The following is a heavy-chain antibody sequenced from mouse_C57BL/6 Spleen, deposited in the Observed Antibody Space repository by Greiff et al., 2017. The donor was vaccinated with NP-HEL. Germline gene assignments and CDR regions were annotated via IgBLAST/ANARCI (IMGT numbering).Heavy chain of an antibody. CDR2: ISSGGSYT. Sequence: EVKLQESGGDLVKPGGSLKLSCAASGFTFSSYGMSWVRQTPDKRLEWVATISSGGSYTYYPDSVKGRFTISRDNAKNTLYLQMSSLKSEDTAMYYCAGTGGNYFDYWGQGTTLTVSS. CDR3: AGTGGNYFDY. D-gene: IGHD3-3*01. J-gene: IGHJ2*01. V-gene: IGHV5-6*01. CDR1: GFTFSSYG.